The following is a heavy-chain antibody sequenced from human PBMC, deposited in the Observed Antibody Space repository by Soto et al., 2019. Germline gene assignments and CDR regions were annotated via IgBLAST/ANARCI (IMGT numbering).Heavy chain of an antibody. Sequence: GESLKISCKGSGYSFTSYWISWVRQMPGKGLEWMGRIDPSDSYTNYSPSFQGHVTISADKSISTAYLQWSSLKASDTAMYYCARPQDYDGSGPPPVFYGMDVWGQGTTVTVSS. CDR1: GYSFTSYW. D-gene: IGHD3-22*01. V-gene: IGHV5-10-1*01. CDR2: IDPSDSYT. CDR3: ARPQDYDGSGPPPVFYGMDV. J-gene: IGHJ6*02.